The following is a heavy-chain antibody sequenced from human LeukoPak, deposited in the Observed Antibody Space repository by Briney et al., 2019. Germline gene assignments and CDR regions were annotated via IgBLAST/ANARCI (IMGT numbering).Heavy chain of an antibody. CDR2: IYYSGST. CDR1: GGSISSYY. D-gene: IGHD2-15*01. J-gene: IGHJ6*02. Sequence: SETLSLTCTVSGGSISSYYWGWIRQPPGKGLEWIGSIYYSGSTYYNPSLKSRVTISVDTSKNQFSLKLSSVTAADTAVYYCAREDCSGGSCYSYYYYYYGMDVWGQGTTVTVSS. V-gene: IGHV4-39*07. CDR3: AREDCSGGSCYSYYYYYYGMDV.